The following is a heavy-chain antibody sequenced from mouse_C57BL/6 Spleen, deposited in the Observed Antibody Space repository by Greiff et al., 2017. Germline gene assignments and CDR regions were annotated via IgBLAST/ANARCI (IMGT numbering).Heavy chain of an antibody. CDR2: IDPEDGDT. J-gene: IGHJ4*01. CDR1: GFNIKDYY. D-gene: IGHD2-2*01. Sequence: EVKLVESGAELVRPGASVKLSCTASGFNIKDYYMHWVKQRPEQGLEWIGRIDPEDGDTEYAPKFQGKATMTADTSSNTAYLQLSSLSSEDTAVYYCTRGSYGYEPRYAMDYWGQGTSVTVSS. CDR3: TRGSYGYEPRYAMDY. V-gene: IGHV14-1*01.